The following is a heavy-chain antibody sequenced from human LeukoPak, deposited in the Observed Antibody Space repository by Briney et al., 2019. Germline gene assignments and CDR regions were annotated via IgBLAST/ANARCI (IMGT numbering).Heavy chain of an antibody. CDR3: ARRSLTALSWFDP. V-gene: IGHV4-61*02. CDR1: GVSIITGSYY. CDR2: VYSGGST. J-gene: IGHJ5*02. D-gene: IGHD5-18*01. Sequence: SETLSLTCTVSGVSIITGSYYWGCIRQPAGRGLEWTERVYSGGSTHYNPSLKSRVTISIDTSKNQFSLHLTSVTAADTAVYYCARRSLTALSWFDPWGQGALVTVSS.